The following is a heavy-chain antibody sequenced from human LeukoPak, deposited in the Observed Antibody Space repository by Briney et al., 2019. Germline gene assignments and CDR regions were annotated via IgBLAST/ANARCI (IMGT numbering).Heavy chain of an antibody. CDR2: INPNSGGT. V-gene: IGHV1-2*02. J-gene: IGHJ4*02. Sequence: ASVRVSCKASGYTFTGYYMHWVRQAPGQGLEWMGWINPNSGGTNYAQKFQGRVTMTRDTSISTAYMELSRLRSDDTAVYYCARVAKYGILTGYQYPDYWGQGTLVTVSS. CDR1: GYTFTGYY. CDR3: ARVAKYGILTGYQYPDY. D-gene: IGHD3-9*01.